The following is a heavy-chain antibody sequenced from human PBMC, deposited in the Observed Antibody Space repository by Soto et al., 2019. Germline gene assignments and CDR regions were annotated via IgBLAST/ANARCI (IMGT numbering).Heavy chain of an antibody. J-gene: IGHJ5*02. CDR2: IFYTGTT. D-gene: IGHD2-2*01. V-gene: IGHV4-39*02. CDR3: ERIVVVAPVANA. CDR1: GGSINYNSYY. Sequence: PSETLSLTCSVSGGSINYNSYYWGWIRQPPGKGLEWVGGIFYTGTTYYSPSLKDRVTISVDTSKNSFSLNLTSVTAADTAVYFCERIVVVAPVANAWGQGTLVTVSS.